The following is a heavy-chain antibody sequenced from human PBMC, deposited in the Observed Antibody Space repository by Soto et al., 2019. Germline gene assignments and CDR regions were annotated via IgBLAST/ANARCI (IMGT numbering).Heavy chain of an antibody. D-gene: IGHD3-9*01. J-gene: IGHJ4*02. CDR3: ARDILRYFDY. CDR1: GFTFSSYW. V-gene: IGHV3-7*01. CDR2: IKQDGSEK. Sequence: GGSLRLSCAASGFTFSSYWISWVRQAPGKGLEWVANIKQDGSEKYYVDSVKGRFTISRDNAKNSLYLQMNSLRAEDTAVYYCARDILRYFDYWGQGTLVTVSS.